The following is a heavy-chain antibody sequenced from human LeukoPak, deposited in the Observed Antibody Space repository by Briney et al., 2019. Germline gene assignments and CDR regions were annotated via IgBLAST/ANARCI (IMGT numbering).Heavy chain of an antibody. CDR2: INPDGSTT. J-gene: IGHJ4*02. Sequence: GGSLRLSCAASGFTFSTYWMHWVRQAPGEGPVWVSRINPDGSTTTYADSVKGRFTISRDNSKNTLYLQMNSLRAEDTAVYYCANSDSSGWPNAFDYWGQGTLVTVSS. D-gene: IGHD6-19*01. CDR3: ANSDSSGWPNAFDY. V-gene: IGHV3-74*01. CDR1: GFTFSTYW.